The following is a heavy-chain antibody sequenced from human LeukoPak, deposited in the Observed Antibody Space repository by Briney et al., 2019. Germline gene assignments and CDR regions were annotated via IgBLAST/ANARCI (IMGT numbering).Heavy chain of an antibody. V-gene: IGHV4-34*01. D-gene: IGHD3-22*01. CDR3: ARGGYYYDSSGYYYDY. Sequence: SETLSLTCAVYGGSFSGYYWSWIRKPPGKGLEWFGKINHSGSTNYNPSLKSRVTISVDTSKNQFSLKLSSVTAADTAVYYCARGGYYYDSSGYYYDYWGQGTLVTVSS. CDR1: GGSFSGYY. CDR2: INHSGST. J-gene: IGHJ4*02.